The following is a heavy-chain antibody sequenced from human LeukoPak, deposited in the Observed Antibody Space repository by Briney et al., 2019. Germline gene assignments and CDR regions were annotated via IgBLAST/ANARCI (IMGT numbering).Heavy chain of an antibody. CDR2: INWNGGST. J-gene: IGHJ4*02. Sequence: GGSPRLSCAASGFTFADYGMSWVRQAPGKGLEWVSGINWNGGSTGYADSVKGRFTISRDNAKNSLYLQMNSLRGEDTAVYYCARDVALSTYHFDSSGLLDYWGQGTLVTVSS. CDR3: ARDVALSTYHFDSSGLLDY. V-gene: IGHV3-20*04. D-gene: IGHD3-22*01. CDR1: GFTFADYG.